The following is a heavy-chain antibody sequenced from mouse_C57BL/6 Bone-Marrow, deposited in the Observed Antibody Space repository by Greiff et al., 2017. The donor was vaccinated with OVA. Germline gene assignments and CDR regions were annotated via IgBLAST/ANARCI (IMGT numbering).Heavy chain of an antibody. CDR2: IDPETGGT. Sequence: VQLQQSGAELVRPGASVTLSCKASGYTFTDYEMHWVKQTPVHGLEWIGAIDPETGGTAYNQKFKGKAILTADKSSSTDHMELRSLTSEDSAVYYCTRGYSNYYAMDYWGQGTSVTVSP. J-gene: IGHJ4*01. D-gene: IGHD2-5*01. CDR1: GYTFTDYE. V-gene: IGHV1-15*01. CDR3: TRGYSNYYAMDY.